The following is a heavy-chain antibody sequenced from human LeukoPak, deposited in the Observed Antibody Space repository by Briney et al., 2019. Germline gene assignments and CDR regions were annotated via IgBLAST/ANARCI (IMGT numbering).Heavy chain of an antibody. CDR2: IYYSGSN. CDR3: ARHFPYGGTSNFDY. V-gene: IGHV4-59*08. J-gene: IGHJ4*02. Sequence: SETLSLTCTVSGGSISSYYWSWIRQPPGKGLEWIGYIYYSGSNNYNPSLKSRVTISVDTSKNQFSLRLSSVTAADTAVYYCARHFPYGGTSNFDYWGQGTLVTVSS. CDR1: GGSISSYY. D-gene: IGHD4-17*01.